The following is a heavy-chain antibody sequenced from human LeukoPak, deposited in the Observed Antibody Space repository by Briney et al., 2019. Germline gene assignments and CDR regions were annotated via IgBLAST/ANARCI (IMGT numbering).Heavy chain of an antibody. D-gene: IGHD2-21*01. V-gene: IGHV1-2*02. CDR3: AFAYCGGDCYGRIDY. CDR1: GYTFTGYY. CDR2: INPNSGGT. J-gene: IGHJ4*02. Sequence: GASVKVSCKASGYTFTGYYMHWVRQAPGQGLEWMGWINPNSGGTNYAQKFQGRVTMTRDTSISTAYMELSRLRSDDTAVYYCAFAYCGGDCYGRIDYWGQGTLVTVSS.